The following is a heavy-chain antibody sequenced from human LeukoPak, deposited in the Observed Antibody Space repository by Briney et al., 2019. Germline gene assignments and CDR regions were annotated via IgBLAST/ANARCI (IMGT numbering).Heavy chain of an antibody. Sequence: GGSLRLSCAASGFTFSDHWMHWVRQVPGKGLEWVSAISGSGGSTCYADSVKGRFTISRDNSKNTLYLQMNSLRAEDTAVYYCAKESGYYYGSGSLDYWGQGTLVTVSS. CDR2: ISGSGGST. D-gene: IGHD3-10*01. J-gene: IGHJ4*02. CDR3: AKESGYYYGSGSLDY. V-gene: IGHV3-23*01. CDR1: GFTFSDHW.